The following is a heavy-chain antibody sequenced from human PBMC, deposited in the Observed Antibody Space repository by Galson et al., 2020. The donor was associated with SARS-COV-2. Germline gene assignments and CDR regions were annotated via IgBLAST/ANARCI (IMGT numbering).Heavy chain of an antibody. Sequence: ASVTVSCKVSGYTLTELSMHWVRQAPGKGLEWMGGFDSEDGETIYAQKFQGRVTMTEDTSTDTAYMELSSLRSEDTAVYYCATGPAVAGTNNLFDPWGQGTLVTVTS. CDR2: FDSEDGET. D-gene: IGHD6-19*01. CDR3: ATGPAVAGTNNLFDP. V-gene: IGHV1-24*01. CDR1: GYTLTELS. J-gene: IGHJ5*02.